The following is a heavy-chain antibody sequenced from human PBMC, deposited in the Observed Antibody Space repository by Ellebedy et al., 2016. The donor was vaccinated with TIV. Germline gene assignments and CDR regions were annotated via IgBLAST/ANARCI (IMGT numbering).Heavy chain of an antibody. Sequence: AASVKVSCKASGYTFTSYGIIWVRQAPGQGLEWMGWISGYNGNTNYAQKFQGRVTMTTDRSTSTAHMELRSLRSDDTAVYYCARFESGLFDSWGQGTPVTVSS. CDR2: ISGYNGNT. V-gene: IGHV1-18*01. CDR1: GYTFTSYG. CDR3: ARFESGLFDS. J-gene: IGHJ4*02. D-gene: IGHD1-14*01.